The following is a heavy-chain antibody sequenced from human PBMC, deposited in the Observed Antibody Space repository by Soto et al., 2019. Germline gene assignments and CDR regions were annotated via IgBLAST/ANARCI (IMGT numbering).Heavy chain of an antibody. J-gene: IGHJ4*02. D-gene: IGHD3-9*01. V-gene: IGHV4-39*01. CDR3: ASLLRYFDWLLRDLAFDY. CDR2: IYYSGST. Sequence: SETLSLTCTVSGGSISSSSYFWGWIRQPPGKGLEWIGSIYYSGSTYYNPSLKSRVTISVDTSKNQFSLKLSSVTAADTAVYYCASLLRYFDWLLRDLAFDYWGQGTLIT. CDR1: GGSISSSSYF.